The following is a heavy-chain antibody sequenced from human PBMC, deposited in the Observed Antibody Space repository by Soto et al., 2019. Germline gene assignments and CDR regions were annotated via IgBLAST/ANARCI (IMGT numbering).Heavy chain of an antibody. J-gene: IGHJ4*01. CDR1: GDSVSSNSAG. CDR3: ARGEQYSGRIFDY. D-gene: IGHD1-26*01. V-gene: IGHV6-1*01. CDR2: TYYRSKWYY. Sequence: SQTLSLTCAITGDSVSSNSAGWSWVRQSPSRGLEWLGRTYYRSKWYYEYAVSVRGRITINPDTSKNQYSLQLNSATPEDTAVYFSARGEQYSGRIFDYWGQGTLVTVSS.